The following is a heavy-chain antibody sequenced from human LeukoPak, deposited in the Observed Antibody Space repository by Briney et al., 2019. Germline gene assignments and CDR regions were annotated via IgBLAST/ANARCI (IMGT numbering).Heavy chain of an antibody. V-gene: IGHV4-31*03. Sequence: PSETLSLTCTVSGGSITSGGYYWRWIRQHPGKGLEWIGHIYYSGYTYYNPSLKSRVTMSVDTSKNQFSLKLSSVTAADTAVYYCARSWFGELSHFNYWGQGTLVRVSS. CDR3: ARSWFGELSHFNY. CDR2: IYYSGYT. D-gene: IGHD3-10*01. J-gene: IGHJ4*02. CDR1: GGSITSGGYY.